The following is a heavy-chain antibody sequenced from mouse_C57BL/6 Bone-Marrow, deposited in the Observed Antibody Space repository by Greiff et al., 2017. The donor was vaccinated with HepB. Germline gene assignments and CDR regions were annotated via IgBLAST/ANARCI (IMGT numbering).Heavy chain of an antibody. V-gene: IGHV1-26*01. CDR1: GYTFTDYY. CDR3: ATYGSSYPYAMDY. J-gene: IGHJ4*01. CDR2: INPNNGGT. Sequence: EVQLQQSGPELVKPGASVKISCKASGYTFTDYYMNWVKQSHGKSLEWIGDINPNNGGTSYNQKFKGKATLTVDKSSSTAYMELRSLTSEDSAVYYCATYGSSYPYAMDYWGQGTSVTVSS. D-gene: IGHD1-1*01.